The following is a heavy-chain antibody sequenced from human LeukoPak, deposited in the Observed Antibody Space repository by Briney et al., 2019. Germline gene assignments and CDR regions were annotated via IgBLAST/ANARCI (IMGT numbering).Heavy chain of an antibody. J-gene: IGHJ4*02. CDR1: GYTFTSYD. CDR2: MNPNSGNT. V-gene: IGHV1-8*01. Sequence: GASVKVSCKASGYTFTSYDINWVRQATGQGLEWMGWMNPNSGNTGYAQKFQGRVTMTRNTSISTAYMELSSLRSEDTAVHYCARGAKHYDSSGYYYYFDYWGQGTLVTVSS. D-gene: IGHD3-22*01. CDR3: ARGAKHYDSSGYYYYFDY.